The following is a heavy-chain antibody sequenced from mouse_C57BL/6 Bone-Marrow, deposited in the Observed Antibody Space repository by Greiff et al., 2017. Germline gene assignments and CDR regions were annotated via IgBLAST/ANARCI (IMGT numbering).Heavy chain of an antibody. J-gene: IGHJ4*01. CDR3: ARSRWLPLYYYAMDY. CDR1: GYSFTDYN. V-gene: IGHV1-39*01. Sequence: VQLQQSGPELVKPGASVKMSCKASGYSFTDYNMNWVKQSNGKSLEWIGVINPNYGTTSYNQKFKGKATLTVDKSSSTAYMQLNSLTSEDSAVYYCARSRWLPLYYYAMDYWGRGTSVTVSA. CDR2: INPNYGTT. D-gene: IGHD2-3*01.